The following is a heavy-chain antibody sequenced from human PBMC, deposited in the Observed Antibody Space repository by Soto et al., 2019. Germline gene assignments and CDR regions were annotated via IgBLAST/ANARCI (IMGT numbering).Heavy chain of an antibody. V-gene: IGHV4-38-2*02. Sequence: SETLSLTCNALGGSIRSSFYWGWVRQPPGKGLEWVGSMYHSGSLYYDPSLKSRVTISQDTSKSQFSLKLTSVTAADTAIYYCARQSYTSGYMFDYWSRGTLVTVSS. CDR2: MYHSGSL. D-gene: IGHD3-9*01. CDR1: GGSIRSSFY. J-gene: IGHJ4*02. CDR3: ARQSYTSGYMFDY.